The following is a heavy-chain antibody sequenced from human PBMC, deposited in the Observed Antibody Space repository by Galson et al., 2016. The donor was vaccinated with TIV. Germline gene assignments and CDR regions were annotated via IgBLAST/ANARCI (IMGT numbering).Heavy chain of an antibody. V-gene: IGHV3-74*01. D-gene: IGHD3-16*01. CDR1: GISVNNDW. CDR3: VRDRLGWH. CDR2: IDTDRTTT. J-gene: IGHJ1*01. Sequence: SLRLSCAASGISVNNDWMHWVRQSPVKGLVWVARIDTDRTTTYYADSVKGRFSISRDNAKNTVYLQRNNLLADDTAVYYCVRDRLGWHWGQGTLVTVSS.